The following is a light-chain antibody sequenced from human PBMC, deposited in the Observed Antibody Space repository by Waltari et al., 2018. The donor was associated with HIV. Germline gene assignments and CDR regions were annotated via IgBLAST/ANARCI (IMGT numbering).Light chain of an antibody. J-gene: IGKJ1*01. Sequence: DIKMTQSPSSLSAYMGNRITINCRASQAKKTYLKWYAQRPGEAPKLLIFDATRLHTGVTNRFSGTGSGTHFTLTISSLQPEDSGTYYCQQSFSTPWTFGQGTKV. CDR1: QAKKTY. CDR2: DAT. V-gene: IGKV1-39*01. CDR3: QQSFSTPWT.